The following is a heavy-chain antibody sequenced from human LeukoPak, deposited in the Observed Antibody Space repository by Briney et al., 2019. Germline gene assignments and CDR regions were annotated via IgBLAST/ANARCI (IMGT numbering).Heavy chain of an antibody. CDR2: MNPNSGNT. J-gene: IGHJ3*02. CDR1: GYTFTSYD. V-gene: IGHV1-8*03. D-gene: IGHD6-6*01. Sequence: ASVKVSCKASGYTFTSYDINWVRQATGQGLEWMGWMNPNSGNTGYAQKFQGRVTITRNASISTAYMELSSLRSEDTAVYYCARERSSSSNDAFDIWGQGTMVTVSS. CDR3: ARERSSSSNDAFDI.